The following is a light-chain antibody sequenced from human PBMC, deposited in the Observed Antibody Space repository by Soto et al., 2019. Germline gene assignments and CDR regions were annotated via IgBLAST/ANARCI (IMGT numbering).Light chain of an antibody. J-gene: IGKJ5*01. CDR2: DAS. CDR3: QQRRS. Sequence: EVVLTQSPATLSLSQGERAPLSCRASQSVSSYLSWYQQKPGQAPRLLIYDASNRATGIPARFSGSGSGTDFTLTISSLEPEDFAVYYCQQRRSFGQGTRLE. CDR1: QSVSSY. V-gene: IGKV3-11*01.